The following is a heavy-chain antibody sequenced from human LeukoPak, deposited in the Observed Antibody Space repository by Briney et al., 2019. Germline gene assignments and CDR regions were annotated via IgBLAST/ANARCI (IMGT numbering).Heavy chain of an antibody. D-gene: IGHD6-13*01. CDR3: ARGRDSSSWVQYFQH. J-gene: IGHJ1*01. Sequence: GGSLRLSCAASGFTFSSYSMNWVRQAPGKGLEWVSYISSSSSTIYYADSVKGRFTISRDNAKNSLYLQMNSLRAEDTAVYYCARGRDSSSWVQYFQHWGQGTLVTVSS. CDR2: ISSSSSTI. V-gene: IGHV3-48*01. CDR1: GFTFSSYS.